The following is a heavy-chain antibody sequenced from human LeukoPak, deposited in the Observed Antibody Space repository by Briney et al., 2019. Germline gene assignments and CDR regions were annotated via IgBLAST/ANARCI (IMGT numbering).Heavy chain of an antibody. CDR3: AREGRDGYTLTDY. V-gene: IGHV1-69*13. J-gene: IGHJ4*02. D-gene: IGHD5-24*01. Sequence: SVKVSCKASGGTFSSYAISWVRQAPGQGLEWMGGIIPIFGTANYAQKFQGRVTITADESTSTAYMELSSLRSEDTAVYYCAREGRDGYTLTDYWGQGTLVTVSS. CDR1: GGTFSSYA. CDR2: IIPIFGTA.